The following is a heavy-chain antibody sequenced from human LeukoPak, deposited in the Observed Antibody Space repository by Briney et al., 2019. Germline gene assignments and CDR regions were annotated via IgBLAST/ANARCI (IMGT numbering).Heavy chain of an antibody. CDR3: AIPYGNYYYYGMDV. Sequence: SGGSLRLSCAASGFTFSSYGMHWVRQAPGKGLEWVAVIWYDGSNKYYADSVKGRFTISRDNSKSTLYLQMNSLRAEDTAVYYCAIPYGNYYYYGMDVWGQGTTVTVSS. J-gene: IGHJ6*02. CDR2: IWYDGSNK. D-gene: IGHD4-17*01. CDR1: GFTFSSYG. V-gene: IGHV3-33*01.